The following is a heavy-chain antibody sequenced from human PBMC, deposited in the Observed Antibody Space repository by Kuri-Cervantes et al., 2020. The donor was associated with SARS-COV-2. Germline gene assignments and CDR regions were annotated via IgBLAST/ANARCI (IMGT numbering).Heavy chain of an antibody. CDR3: TTGADIVVVPAVMGAFDI. CDR2: IKSKTDGGTT. CDR1: GFTFSSYA. J-gene: IGHJ3*02. V-gene: IGHV3-15*01. D-gene: IGHD2-2*01. Sequence: GGSLRLSCAASGFTFSSYAMHWVRQAPGKGLEWVGRIKSKTDGGTTDYAAPVKGRFTISRDDSKNTLYLQMNSLKTEDTAVYYCTTGADIVVVPAVMGAFDIWGQGTMVTVSS.